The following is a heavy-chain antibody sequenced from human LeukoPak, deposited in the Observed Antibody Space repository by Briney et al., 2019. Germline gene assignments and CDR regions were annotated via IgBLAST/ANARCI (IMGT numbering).Heavy chain of an antibody. D-gene: IGHD6-13*01. Sequence: SETLSLTCTVSGGSFSGSHWSWVRQPPGKGLEWIGYIYYTGITYYNPSLKRRVTISVDTSKNQFSLKLRSVTAADTAVYYCARDRLTAVGKRYYYYGMDVWGQGTTVAVSS. CDR2: IYYTGIT. CDR1: GGSFSGSH. CDR3: ARDRLTAVGKRYYYYGMDV. V-gene: IGHV4-59*01. J-gene: IGHJ6*02.